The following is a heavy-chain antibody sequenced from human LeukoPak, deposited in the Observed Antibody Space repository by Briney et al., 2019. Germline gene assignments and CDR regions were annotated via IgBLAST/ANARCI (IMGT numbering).Heavy chain of an antibody. CDR3: ARVMYSGSSLAAFDI. D-gene: IGHD1-26*01. V-gene: IGHV3-23*01. CDR2: ISSSTLKT. CDR1: GFTFSKYA. Sequence: GGSLRLSCAASGFTFSKYAMTWVRQAPGKGLEWVSAISSSTLKTYYADSVKGRFTISRDNSKNTLYLQMNSLRAEDTAVYYCARVMYSGSSLAAFDIWGQGTMVTVSS. J-gene: IGHJ3*02.